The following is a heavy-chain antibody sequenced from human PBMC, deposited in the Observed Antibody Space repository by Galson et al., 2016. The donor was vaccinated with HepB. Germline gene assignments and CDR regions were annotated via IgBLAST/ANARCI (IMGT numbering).Heavy chain of an antibody. Sequence: SLRLSCATSGLTFGDYAMSWFRQAPGKGLEWVGFIRSKTCGGTTEYAASVKARFTISRDDSKSFAYLQMSSLNTGDTAVYYCARGTPDYRPYYFDYWGQGTLVTVSS. CDR3: ARGTPDYRPYYFDY. D-gene: IGHD4-11*01. CDR1: GLTFGDYA. J-gene: IGHJ4*02. V-gene: IGHV3-49*03. CDR2: IRSKTCGGTT.